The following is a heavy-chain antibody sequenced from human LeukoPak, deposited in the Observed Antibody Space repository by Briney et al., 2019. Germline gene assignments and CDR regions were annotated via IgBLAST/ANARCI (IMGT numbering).Heavy chain of an antibody. CDR1: GYSFSTYW. D-gene: IGHD3-10*01. J-gene: IGHJ5*02. Sequence: GESLKISCKDSGYSFSTYWIGWVRQMPGKGLEWMGVIHPGDSDTRYSPSFQGQVTISADKSISTAYLQWSSLKASDTAMYYCARPFNYGSGSFWFDPWGQGTLVTVSS. CDR2: IHPGDSDT. CDR3: ARPFNYGSGSFWFDP. V-gene: IGHV5-51*01.